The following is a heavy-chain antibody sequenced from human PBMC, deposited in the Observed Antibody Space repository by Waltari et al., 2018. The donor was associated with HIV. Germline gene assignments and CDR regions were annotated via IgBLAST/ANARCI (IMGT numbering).Heavy chain of an antibody. CDR2: IFSNDEK. D-gene: IGHD1-26*01. CDR1: GFSLSNARMG. V-gene: IGHV2-26*01. J-gene: IGHJ5*02. Sequence: QVTLKESGPVLVKPTETLTLTCTVSGFSLSNARMGVSWIRQPPGKALEWLAHIFSNDEKSYSTSRKRRLTISKDTSKSQVVLTMTNMDPVDTATYYCARILSPFLGGATPDWFDPWGQGTLVTVSS. CDR3: ARILSPFLGGATPDWFDP.